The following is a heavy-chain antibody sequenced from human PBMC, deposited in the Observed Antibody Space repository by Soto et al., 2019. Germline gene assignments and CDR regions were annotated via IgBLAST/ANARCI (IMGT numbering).Heavy chain of an antibody. CDR3: AREMDEIRHCSGTTCAVALDY. CDR1: GFTFSTYG. J-gene: IGHJ4*02. Sequence: QVQLVESGGGVVQPGKSLRLSCAASGFTFSTYGIHWVRQAPGKGLEWLGVIWYDGGNKYYADSVKGRFTLSRDNSMNTVFLQMDSLRAEDTAVYYCAREMDEIRHCSGTTCAVALDYWGQGSLVTVSS. D-gene: IGHD2-2*01. V-gene: IGHV3-33*01. CDR2: IWYDGGNK.